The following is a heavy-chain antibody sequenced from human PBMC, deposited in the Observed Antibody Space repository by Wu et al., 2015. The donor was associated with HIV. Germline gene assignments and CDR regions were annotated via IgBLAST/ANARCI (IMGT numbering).Heavy chain of an antibody. D-gene: IGHD6-13*01. J-gene: IGHJ2*01. CDR1: GGTFSSYA. CDR2: IIPIFGTA. V-gene: IGHV1-69*05. CDR3: ARVPXAAGTLDWYFDL. Sequence: QVQLVQSGAEVKKPGSSVKVSCKASGGTFSSYAISWVRQAPGQGLEWMGGIIPIFGTANYAQEFQGRVTISTDESTRTVYMEVSSLRSEDTAVYYCARVPXAAGTLDWYFDLWGRGTLITVSS.